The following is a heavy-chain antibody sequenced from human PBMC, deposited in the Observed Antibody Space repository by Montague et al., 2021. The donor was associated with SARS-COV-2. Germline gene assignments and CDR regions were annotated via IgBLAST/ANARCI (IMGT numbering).Heavy chain of an antibody. CDR2: ISSTGTYI. D-gene: IGHD4-11*01. CDR3: ASAAVALTTVVTGYYFDY. Sequence: SLRLSCAASGFSFTSYSMNWVRQAPGKGLEWVSSISSTGTYIYYXDSVKGRFTISRDNAKNSLYLQMNSLRAEDTAAYFCASAAVALTTVVTGYYFDYWGQGTLVTVSS. V-gene: IGHV3-21*01. CDR1: GFSFTSYS. J-gene: IGHJ4*02.